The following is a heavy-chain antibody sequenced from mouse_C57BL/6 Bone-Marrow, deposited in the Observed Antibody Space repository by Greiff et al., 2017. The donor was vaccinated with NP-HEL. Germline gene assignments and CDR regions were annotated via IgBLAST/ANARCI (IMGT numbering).Heavy chain of an antibody. CDR3: ARHGTTVVATYLDY. V-gene: IGHV5-6*01. Sequence: EVQVVESGGDLVKPGGSLKLSCAASGFTFSSYGMSWVRQTPDKRLEWVATISSGGSYTYYPDSVKGRFTISRDNAKNTLYLQMSSLKSEDTAMYYCARHGTTVVATYLDYWGQGTTLTVSS. D-gene: IGHD1-1*01. CDR2: ISSGGSYT. J-gene: IGHJ2*01. CDR1: GFTFSSYG.